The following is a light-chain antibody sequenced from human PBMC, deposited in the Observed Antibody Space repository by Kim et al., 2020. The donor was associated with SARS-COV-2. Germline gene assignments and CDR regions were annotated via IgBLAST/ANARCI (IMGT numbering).Light chain of an antibody. CDR3: CSCARSGSVI. CDR1: SSDFGSCNF. J-gene: IGLJ2*01. Sequence: GQPDPIPCTGTSSDFGSCNFVSWYQHHPGTAPKLMIYEGSKRPSGLSNRFAGSKSGNTVSLTISGLQAEDEADYYCCSCARSGSVIFGGGTQLTVL. CDR2: EGS. V-gene: IGLV2-23*01.